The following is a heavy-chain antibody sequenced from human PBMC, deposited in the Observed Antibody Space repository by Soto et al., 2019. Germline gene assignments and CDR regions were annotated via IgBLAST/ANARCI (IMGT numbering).Heavy chain of an antibody. CDR1: GYTFTSYD. J-gene: IGHJ5*02. Sequence: GASVKVSCKASGYTFTSYDINWVRQATGQGLEWMGWMNPNSGNTGYAQKFQGRVTMTRNTSISTAYMELSSLRSEDTAVYYCARGNLRINWFDPWGQGTLVTVSS. V-gene: IGHV1-8*01. CDR2: MNPNSGNT. D-gene: IGHD1-20*01. CDR3: ARGNLRINWFDP.